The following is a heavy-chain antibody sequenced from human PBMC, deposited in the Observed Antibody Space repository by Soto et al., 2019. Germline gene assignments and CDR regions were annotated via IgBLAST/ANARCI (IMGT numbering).Heavy chain of an antibody. Sequence: KPSESLSLTCTVSGGSISSGDYYWSWIRQPPGKGLEWIGYIYYSGSTYYNPSLKSRVTISVDTSKNQFSLKLSSVTAADTAVHYCARGIAVADNGGYFDYWGQGTLVTVSS. CDR1: GGSISSGDYY. V-gene: IGHV4-30-4*01. D-gene: IGHD6-19*01. CDR3: ARGIAVADNGGYFDY. CDR2: IYYSGST. J-gene: IGHJ4*02.